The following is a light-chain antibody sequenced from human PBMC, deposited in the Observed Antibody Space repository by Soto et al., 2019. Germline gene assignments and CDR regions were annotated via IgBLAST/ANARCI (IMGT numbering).Light chain of an antibody. CDR2: EVN. CDR3: TSYTTSISHVL. J-gene: IGLJ2*01. V-gene: IGLV2-14*01. Sequence: QSALTQPASVSGSPGQSITISCTGTSSDVGDYNYVSWYQQHPGKAPKLMIYEVNKRPSGISNRFSGSKSGNTASLIISGLQAEDEADYYCTSYTTSISHVLFGGGTKLTVL. CDR1: SSDVGDYNY.